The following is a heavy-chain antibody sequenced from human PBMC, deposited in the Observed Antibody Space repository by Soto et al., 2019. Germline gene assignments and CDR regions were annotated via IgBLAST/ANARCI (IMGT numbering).Heavy chain of an antibody. CDR2: ISSSSSTI. J-gene: IGHJ6*03. D-gene: IGHD2-21*02. CDR3: ARILRGGDPNNYYYYYYMDV. V-gene: IGHV3-48*01. CDR1: GFTFSSYS. Sequence: PGGSLRLSCAASGFTFSSYSMNWVRQAPGKGLEWVSYISSSSSTIYYAESVKGRFTISRDNAKNSLYLQMNSLRAEDTAVYYCARILRGGDPNNYYYYYYMDVWGKGTTVTVSS.